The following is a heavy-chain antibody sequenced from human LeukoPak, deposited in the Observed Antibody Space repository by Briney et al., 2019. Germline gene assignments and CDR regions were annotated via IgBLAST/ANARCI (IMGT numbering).Heavy chain of an antibody. D-gene: IGHD1-26*01. CDR3: ARDAQWELRAFDV. V-gene: IGHV1-69*06. CDR1: GGRFKSYG. CDR2: IIPIFDRP. J-gene: IGHJ3*01. Sequence: GASVKVSCKTIGGRFKSYGFSWVRQAPGQGLKWMGGIIPIFDRPNYAQKFEGRVTITADKSTNTTYMEISSLTSDDTAVYYCARDAQWELRAFDVWGRGTMVIVSS.